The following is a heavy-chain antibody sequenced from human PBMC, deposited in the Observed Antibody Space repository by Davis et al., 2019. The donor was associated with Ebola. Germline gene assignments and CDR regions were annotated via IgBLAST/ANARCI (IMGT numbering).Heavy chain of an antibody. J-gene: IGHJ5*02. CDR1: GFVFSSYV. V-gene: IGHV3-21*01. CDR3: VRDAGRLLLSGRFDP. Sequence: GGSLRLSCAASGFVFSSYVMSWVRQAPGKGLEWVSLINSSSSYIYYADSVKGRFTISRDNTRNSLYLQMNSLRAEDTAVYYCVRDAGRLLLSGRFDPWGQGTLVTVSS. D-gene: IGHD2/OR15-2a*01. CDR2: INSSSSYI.